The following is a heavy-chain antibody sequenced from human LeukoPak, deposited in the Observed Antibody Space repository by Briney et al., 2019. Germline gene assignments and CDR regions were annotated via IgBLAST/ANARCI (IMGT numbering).Heavy chain of an antibody. CDR1: GFTFSSYD. V-gene: IGHV3-48*01. Sequence: PGGSLRLSCAGSGFTFSSYDMNWVRQAPGKGLEWVSYISSSSSSIDNADSVKGRFTFSRDNAKNSLYLQMNSLRVEDTAVYYCARRTEVWKSYGSYYYYMDVWGKGTTVTVSS. CDR2: ISSSSSSI. CDR3: ARRTEVWKSYGSYYYYMDV. D-gene: IGHD1-26*01. J-gene: IGHJ6*03.